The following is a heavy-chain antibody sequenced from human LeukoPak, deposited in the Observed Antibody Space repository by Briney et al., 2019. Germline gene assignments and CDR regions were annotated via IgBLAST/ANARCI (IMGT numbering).Heavy chain of an antibody. CDR2: IDWDDDK. V-gene: IGHV2-70*11. CDR3: ARMSMVRGVRGFDP. J-gene: IGHJ5*02. Sequence: SGPTLVNPTQTLTLTCTFSGFSLSTSGMCVSWIRQPPGKALEWLARIDWDDDKYYSTSLKTRLTISKDTSKNQVVLTMTNMDPVDTATYYCARMSMVRGVRGFDPWGQGTLVTVSS. D-gene: IGHD3-10*01. CDR1: GFSLSTSGMC.